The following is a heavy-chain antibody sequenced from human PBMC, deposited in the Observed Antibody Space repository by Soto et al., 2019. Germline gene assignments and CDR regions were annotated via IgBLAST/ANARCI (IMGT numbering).Heavy chain of an antibody. V-gene: IGHV3-48*01. CDR2: ISSSSSTI. CDR1: GFTFSSYS. J-gene: IGHJ6*03. D-gene: IGHD4-4*01. Sequence: GSLRLSCAASGFTFSSYSMNWVRQAPGKGLEWVSYISSSSSTIYYADSVKGRFTISRDNAKNSLYLQLNSLRAEDTAVYYCARDQLSHHYSNYVDVWGKGTTVTVSS. CDR3: ARDQLSHHYSNYVDV.